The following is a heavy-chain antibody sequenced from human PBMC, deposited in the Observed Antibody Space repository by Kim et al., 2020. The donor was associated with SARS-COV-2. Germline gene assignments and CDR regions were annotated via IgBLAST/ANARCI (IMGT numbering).Heavy chain of an antibody. D-gene: IGHD3-22*01. V-gene: IGHV4-59*13. CDR1: GGSISSYY. CDR3: ARVGTPGYYYDSSGPDDAFDI. Sequence: SETLSLTCTVSGGSISSYYWSWIRQPPGKGLEWIGYIYYSGSTNYNPSLKSRVTISVDTSKNQFSLKLSSVTAADTAVYYCARVGTPGYYYDSSGPDDAFDIWGQGTMVTVSS. CDR2: IYYSGST. J-gene: IGHJ3*02.